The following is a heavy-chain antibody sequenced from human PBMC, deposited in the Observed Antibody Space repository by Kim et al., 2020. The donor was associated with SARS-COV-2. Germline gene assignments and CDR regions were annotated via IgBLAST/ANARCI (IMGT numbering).Heavy chain of an antibody. CDR3: ARGPNYDSSDDY. CDR1: GGSFSGYY. J-gene: IGHJ4*02. CDR2: INHSGST. Sequence: SETLSLTCAVYGGSFSGYYWSWIRQPPGKGLEWIGEINHSGSTNYNPSLKSRVTISVDTSKNQFSLKLSSVTAADTAVYYCARGPNYDSSDDYWGQGTLVTVSS. D-gene: IGHD3-22*01. V-gene: IGHV4-34*01.